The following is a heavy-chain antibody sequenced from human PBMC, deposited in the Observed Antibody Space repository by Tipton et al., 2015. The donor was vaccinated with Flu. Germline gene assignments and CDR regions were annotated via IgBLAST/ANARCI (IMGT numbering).Heavy chain of an antibody. D-gene: IGHD7-27*01. V-gene: IGHV4-39*07. J-gene: IGHJ4*02. CDR2: INHSRTT. CDR1: GGSISSGSYY. Sequence: TLSLTCTVSGGSISSGSYYWSWIRQPPGKGLEWIGEINHSRTTNYNPSLKSRVTISVDTSKNQFSLKLTSVTAADTAVYYCASKFANWGVREPLDYWGQGTLVTVSS. CDR3: ASKFANWGVREPLDY.